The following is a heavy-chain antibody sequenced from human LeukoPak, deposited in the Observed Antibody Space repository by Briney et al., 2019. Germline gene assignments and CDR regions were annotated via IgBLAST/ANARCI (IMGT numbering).Heavy chain of an antibody. CDR3: ARGHCTNGVCYTEGYAFDI. V-gene: IGHV1-8*03. D-gene: IGHD2-8*01. CDR2: MNPNSGNT. CDR1: GYTFTSYG. Sequence: ASVKVSCKASGYTFTSYGISWVRQATGQGLEWMGWMNPNSGNTGYAQKFQGRVTITRNTSISTAYMELSSLRSEDTAVYYCARGHCTNGVCYTEGYAFDIWGQGTMVTVSS. J-gene: IGHJ3*02.